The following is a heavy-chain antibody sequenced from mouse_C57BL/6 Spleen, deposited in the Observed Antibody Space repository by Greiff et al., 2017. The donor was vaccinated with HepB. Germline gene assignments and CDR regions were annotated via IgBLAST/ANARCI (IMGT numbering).Heavy chain of an antibody. Sequence: VQLVESGPELVKPGASVKISCKASGYAFSSSWMNWVKQRPGKGLEWIGRIYPGDGDTNYNGKFKGKATLTADKSSSTAYMQLSSLTSEDSAVYFCARSGMGYAMDYWGQGTSVTVSS. J-gene: IGHJ4*01. CDR3: ARSGMGYAMDY. V-gene: IGHV1-82*01. CDR1: GYAFSSSW. D-gene: IGHD4-1*01. CDR2: IYPGDGDT.